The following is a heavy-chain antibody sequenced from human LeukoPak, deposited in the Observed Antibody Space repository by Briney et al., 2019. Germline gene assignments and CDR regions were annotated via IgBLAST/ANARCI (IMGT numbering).Heavy chain of an antibody. D-gene: IGHD6-13*01. CDR3: ARGQRGQQLVPFSRVYYYYYYTDV. CDR2: INEDGSEK. J-gene: IGHJ6*03. CDR1: GFSCSSYW. Sequence: GGSLRLSCSASGFSCSSYWMSWVRQAPGKGLEWVAHINEDGSEKYYVDSVKGRFFISRDNAAKSLSLQMNRLRDADTAVYYCARGQRGQQLVPFSRVYYYYYYTDVWGKGTTVTVSS. V-gene: IGHV3-7*01.